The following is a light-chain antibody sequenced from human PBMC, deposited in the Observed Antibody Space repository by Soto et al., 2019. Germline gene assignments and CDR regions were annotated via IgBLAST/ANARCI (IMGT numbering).Light chain of an antibody. CDR1: SSDVGRYSY. J-gene: IGLJ1*01. CDR3: ISYTGSSTSYV. CDR2: DVS. V-gene: IGLV2-11*01. Sequence: QSALTQPRSVSGSPGQSVSISCTGTSSDVGRYSYVSWYQQHPGKAPKLMIYDVSERPSGVPDRFSGSKSGNTASLTISGLQAEDEADYYCISYTGSSTSYVFGSGTKVT.